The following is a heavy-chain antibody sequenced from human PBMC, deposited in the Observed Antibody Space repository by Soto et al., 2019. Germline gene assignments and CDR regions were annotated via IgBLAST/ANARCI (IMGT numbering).Heavy chain of an antibody. J-gene: IGHJ4*02. D-gene: IGHD2-15*01. CDR3: ARDRGSYALDY. Sequence: QVQLVQSGAEVKKPGASVKVSCKASGYTFTSYGISWVRQAPGQGLEWMGWISANNGNTNYAQKPQGRVTMTTDTPPSTADMELRSLRSDDTAVYYCARDRGSYALDYWGRGTLVTVSS. CDR1: GYTFTSYG. V-gene: IGHV1-18*01. CDR2: ISANNGNT.